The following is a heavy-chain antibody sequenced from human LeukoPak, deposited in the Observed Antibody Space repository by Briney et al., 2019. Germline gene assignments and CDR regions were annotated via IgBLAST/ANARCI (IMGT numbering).Heavy chain of an antibody. CDR2: INPSGGST. D-gene: IGHD5-18*01. J-gene: IGHJ6*02. CDR1: GYTFTSYY. Sequence: ASVKVSCKASGYTFTSYYMHWVRQAPGQGLEWMGIINPSGGSTSYAQKFQGRVTMTRDTSTSTVYMELSSLRSDDTAVYYCARLSDTAMVNYYYGMDVWGQGTTVTVSS. V-gene: IGHV1-46*01. CDR3: ARLSDTAMVNYYYGMDV.